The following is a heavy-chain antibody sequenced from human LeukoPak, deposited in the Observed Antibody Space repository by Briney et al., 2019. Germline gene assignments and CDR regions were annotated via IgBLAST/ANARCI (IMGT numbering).Heavy chain of an antibody. Sequence: GGSLRLSCAASGFTFSSYGMHWVRQAPGKGLEWVAFIRYDGSNKYYADSVKGRFTISRDNSKNTLYLQMNSLRAEDTAVYYCAKDRRHEEAAAGRRNYYYMDVWGKGTTVTVSS. D-gene: IGHD6-13*01. CDR1: GFTFSSYG. CDR2: IRYDGSNK. CDR3: AKDRRHEEAAAGRRNYYYMDV. J-gene: IGHJ6*03. V-gene: IGHV3-30*02.